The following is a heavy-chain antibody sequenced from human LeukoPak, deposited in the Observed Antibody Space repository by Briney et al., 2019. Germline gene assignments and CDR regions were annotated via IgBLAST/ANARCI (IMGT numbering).Heavy chain of an antibody. V-gene: IGHV2-5*02. CDR2: IYWDDDK. CDR3: AGGSGRTFDY. Sequence: SGPTLVKPTQTLMLTCTFSGFSLSTSGVGVGWIRQPPGKALEWLALIYWDDDKRYSPSLESRLTLTKDTSKNQVVLKMTNMDPVDTATYYCAGGSGRTFDYWGQGTLVTVSS. J-gene: IGHJ4*02. D-gene: IGHD3-10*01. CDR1: GFSLSTSGVG.